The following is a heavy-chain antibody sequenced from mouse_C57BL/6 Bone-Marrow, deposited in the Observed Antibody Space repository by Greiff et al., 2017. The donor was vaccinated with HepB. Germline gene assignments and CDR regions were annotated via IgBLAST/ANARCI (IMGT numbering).Heavy chain of an antibody. V-gene: IGHV1-69*01. CDR1: GYTFTSYW. Sequence: VQLQQPGAELVMPGASVKLSCKASGYTFTSYWMHWVKQRPGQGLEWIGEIDPSDSYTNYNQKFKGKSTLTVDKSSSTAYMQLSSLTSEDSAVYYCARSLGAWFAYWRQGPVVTVSA. D-gene: IGHD4-1*01. CDR2: IDPSDSYT. J-gene: IGHJ3*01. CDR3: ARSLGAWFAY.